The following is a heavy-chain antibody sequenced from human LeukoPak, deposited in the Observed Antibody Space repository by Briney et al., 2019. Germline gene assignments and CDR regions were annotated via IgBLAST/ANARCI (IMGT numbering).Heavy chain of an antibody. Sequence: GGSLRLSCAASGFTFSRHTMSWVRQAPGKGLEWVSSITSGADSTFYADAVKGRFTISRDNSKNTLLLQMDSLRAEDTAVYYCARGSGSYSHWGQGTLVTVSS. D-gene: IGHD1-26*01. V-gene: IGHV3-23*01. CDR1: GFTFSRHT. CDR3: ARGSGSYSH. J-gene: IGHJ4*02. CDR2: ITSGADST.